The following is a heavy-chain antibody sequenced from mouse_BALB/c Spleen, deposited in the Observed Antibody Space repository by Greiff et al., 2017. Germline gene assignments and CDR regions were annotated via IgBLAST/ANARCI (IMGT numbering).Heavy chain of an antibody. D-gene: IGHD2-1*01. CDR2: IWAGGST. V-gene: IGHV2-9*02. CDR3: ARVYPRDYYAMDY. J-gene: IGHJ4*01. Sequence: VMLVESGPGLVAPSQSLSITCTVSGFSLTSYGVHWVRQPPGKGLEWLGVIWAGGSTNYNSALMSRLSISKDNSKSQVFLKMNSLQTDDTAMYYCARVYPRDYYAMDYWGQGTSVTVSS. CDR1: GFSLTSYG.